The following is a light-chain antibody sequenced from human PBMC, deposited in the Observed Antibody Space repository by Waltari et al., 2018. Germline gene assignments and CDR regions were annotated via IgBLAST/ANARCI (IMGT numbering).Light chain of an antibody. CDR2: GAS. Sequence: EIVLTQSPGTLSLSLGERATLSCRASQSVRRALTWSQQKPGQAPRLLIYGASTRAPGIPDRFSGSGSGTDFSLTISRLEPDDFAVYYCQHYLRLPVTFGQGTTVEI. V-gene: IGKV3-20*01. CDR3: QHYLRLPVT. CDR1: QSVRRA. J-gene: IGKJ1*01.